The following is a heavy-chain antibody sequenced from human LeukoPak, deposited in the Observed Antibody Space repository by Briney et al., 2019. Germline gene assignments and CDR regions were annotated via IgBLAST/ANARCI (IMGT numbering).Heavy chain of an antibody. Sequence: ASVKVSCKASGYTFTGYYMHWVRQAPGQGLEWMGWINPNSGGTNYAQKFQGRVTMTRDTSISTAYMELSRLRSDDTAVYYCARVREYCYDSSALDAFDIWGQGTMVTVSS. D-gene: IGHD3-22*01. CDR3: ARVREYCYDSSALDAFDI. V-gene: IGHV1-2*02. CDR2: INPNSGGT. CDR1: GYTFTGYY. J-gene: IGHJ3*02.